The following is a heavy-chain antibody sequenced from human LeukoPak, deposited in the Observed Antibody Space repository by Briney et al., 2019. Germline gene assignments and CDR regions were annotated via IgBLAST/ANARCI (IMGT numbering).Heavy chain of an antibody. CDR1: GGSISGYY. J-gene: IGHJ4*02. V-gene: IGHV4-4*07. Sequence: SETLSLTCTVSGGSISGYYWSWIWQPAGKGLEWIGRVYTNGNTNYNPSFKSRVTMSVDTSKNQFSLKLSSVTAADTAVYYCARGDSSGSFDYWGRGTLVTVSS. CDR3: ARGDSSGSFDY. CDR2: VYTNGNT. D-gene: IGHD3-22*01.